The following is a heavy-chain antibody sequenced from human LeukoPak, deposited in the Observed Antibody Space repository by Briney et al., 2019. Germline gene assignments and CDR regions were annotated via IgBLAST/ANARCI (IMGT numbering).Heavy chain of an antibody. CDR3: ARGAYSGYDHPFDY. Sequence: SVTVSCTASGGTFSSYAISWVRQAPGQGLEWMGGIIPIFGTANYAQKFQGRVTITADESTSTAYMELSSLRSEDTAVYYCARGAYSGYDHPFDYWGQGTLVTVSS. CDR2: IIPIFGTA. V-gene: IGHV1-69*01. J-gene: IGHJ4*02. CDR1: GGTFSSYA. D-gene: IGHD5-12*01.